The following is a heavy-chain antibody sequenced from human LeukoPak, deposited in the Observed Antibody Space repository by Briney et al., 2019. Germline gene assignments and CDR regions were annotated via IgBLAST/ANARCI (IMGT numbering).Heavy chain of an antibody. Sequence: GGSLRLSCEASGFTFSTYNMNWVRQAPGKGLEWVSSISKGSGYIYQTDSVKGRFTISRDNAKNSLFLEMNSLRVEDTAVYYCVRDMGRESIFNYWGQGTLVTVSS. CDR1: GFTFSTYN. CDR2: ISKGSGYI. D-gene: IGHD3-10*01. J-gene: IGHJ4*02. V-gene: IGHV3-21*01. CDR3: VRDMGRESIFNY.